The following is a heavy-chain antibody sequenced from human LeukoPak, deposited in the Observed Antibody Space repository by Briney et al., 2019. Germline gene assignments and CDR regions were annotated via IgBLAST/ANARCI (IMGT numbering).Heavy chain of an antibody. Sequence: QPGRSLRLSCAASGFTFSSYEMNWVRQAPGKGLEWVSYISSSGSTIYYADSVKGRFTISRDNAKNSLYLQMNSLRAEDTAVYYCARGASSTSCYFNWGQGTLVTVSS. D-gene: IGHD2-2*01. CDR1: GFTFSSYE. CDR2: ISSSGSTI. J-gene: IGHJ4*02. V-gene: IGHV3-48*03. CDR3: ARGASSTSCYFN.